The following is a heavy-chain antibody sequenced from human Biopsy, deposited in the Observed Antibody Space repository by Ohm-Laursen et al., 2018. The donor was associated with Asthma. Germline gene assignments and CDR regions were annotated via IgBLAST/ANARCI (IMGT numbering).Heavy chain of an antibody. J-gene: IGHJ4*02. CDR2: IYSGGTS. V-gene: IGHV3-53*01. Sequence: SLRLSCTASGFTVSSDYMFWVRQAPGKGLEWVSVIYSGGTSHTADSVRGRFTISRDYSKNTLYLQMHSLRAEDTAVYYCARGGSSNWSHYYFDYWGQGTLVTVSS. CDR3: ARGGSSNWSHYYFDY. D-gene: IGHD2-2*01. CDR1: GFTVSSDY.